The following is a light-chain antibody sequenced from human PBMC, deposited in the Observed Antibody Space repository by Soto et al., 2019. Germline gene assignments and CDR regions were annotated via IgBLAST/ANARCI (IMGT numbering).Light chain of an antibody. Sequence: QSVLTQPPSVSGAPGQRVTISCTGSSSNIGAGYDVHWYQQLPGTAPKLLIYDNSTRPSGVPDRFSGSKSGTTASLAITGLQAEDEADYYCQSYDSSLSGSGVFGGGTKLTVL. CDR1: SSNIGAGYD. V-gene: IGLV1-40*01. CDR2: DNS. CDR3: QSYDSSLSGSGV. J-gene: IGLJ2*01.